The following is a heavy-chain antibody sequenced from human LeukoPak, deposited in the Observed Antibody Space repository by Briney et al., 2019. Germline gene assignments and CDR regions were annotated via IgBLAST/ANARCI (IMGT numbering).Heavy chain of an antibody. CDR3: TRFSRSSSSNY. Sequence: GGSLTLSCAASGFTFSNYLMSWVRQAPGKGLEWLVIIRQDGSEKKYVDSVKGRFTISRDNAKNSLYLEMNSLRAEDTAVYYCTRFSRSSSSNYWGQGTLVTVSS. V-gene: IGHV3-7*01. J-gene: IGHJ4*02. CDR1: GFTFSNYL. CDR2: IRQDGSEK. D-gene: IGHD6-6*01.